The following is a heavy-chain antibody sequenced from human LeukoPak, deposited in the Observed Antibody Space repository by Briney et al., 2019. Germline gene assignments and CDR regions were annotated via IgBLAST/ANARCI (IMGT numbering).Heavy chain of an antibody. CDR3: ARGASAVGGYSILTGNYDDYFDY. J-gene: IGHJ4*02. CDR1: GYSFTSFW. CDR2: IYPGDSDT. D-gene: IGHD3-9*01. V-gene: IGHV5-51*01. Sequence: GESLKISCKASGYSFTSFWIGWVRQMPGKGLEWMGVIYPGDSDTKYNPSFQGHVTISADRSISTAFLQWSSLKASDSAMYFCARGASAVGGYSILTGNYDDYFDYWGQGSLVTVSS.